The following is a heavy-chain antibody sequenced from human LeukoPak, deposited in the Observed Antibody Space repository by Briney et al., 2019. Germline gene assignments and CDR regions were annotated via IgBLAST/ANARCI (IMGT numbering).Heavy chain of an antibody. CDR1: GGSISSYS. D-gene: IGHD3-9*01. Sequence: SETLSLTCTVSGGSISSYSWSWIWQPPGKGLEWIGYFYYRGSTNSNPSLKSRVTISADTSKNQFSLKLSSVTAADTAVYYCAKLLTGWYSFDYWGQGTLVTVSS. CDR3: AKLLTGWYSFDY. CDR2: FYYRGST. J-gene: IGHJ4*02. V-gene: IGHV4-59*08.